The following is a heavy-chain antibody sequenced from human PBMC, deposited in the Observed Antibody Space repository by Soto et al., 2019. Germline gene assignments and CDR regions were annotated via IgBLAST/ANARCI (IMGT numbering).Heavy chain of an antibody. CDR3: ARKGYYYESSGYPIIGGAFDI. V-gene: IGHV3-7*01. CDR1: GFTFSSYW. D-gene: IGHD3-22*01. Sequence: GGSLRLSCAASGFTFSSYWMSWVRQAPGKGLEWVANIRQDGSEKYYVDSVKGRFTISRDNAKNSLYLQMNSLRAEDTAVYYCARKGYYYESSGYPIIGGAFDIWGQGTMVTVSS. CDR2: IRQDGSEK. J-gene: IGHJ3*02.